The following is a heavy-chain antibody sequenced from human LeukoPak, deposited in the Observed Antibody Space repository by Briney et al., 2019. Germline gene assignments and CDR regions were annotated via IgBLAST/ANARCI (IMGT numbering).Heavy chain of an antibody. Sequence: SETLSLTCTVSGGSISSYYWSWIRQSPGKGLEWIGEINDSGATNYNPSLKSRVIISVDTSKNQFSLRLSSVTVADTSVYYCARHDISSWYFGYYMDVWGKGTTATISS. CDR3: ARHDISSWYFGYYMDV. CDR1: GGSISSYY. CDR2: INDSGAT. J-gene: IGHJ6*03. D-gene: IGHD6-13*01. V-gene: IGHV4-34*01.